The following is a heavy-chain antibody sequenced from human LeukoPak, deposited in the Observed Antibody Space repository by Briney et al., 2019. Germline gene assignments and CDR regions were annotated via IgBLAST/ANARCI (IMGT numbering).Heavy chain of an antibody. D-gene: IGHD3-22*01. V-gene: IGHV3-11*04. CDR3: ASLSSSGYYLDAFEM. CDR1: GFTFSDHH. Sequence: SGGSLRLSCAASGFTFSDHHMSWIRQAPGKGLEGVSFIGRSGSPMYYADSVKGRFTISRDNAKNSLFLQMHSPRTDDTAVYYCASLSSSGYYLDAFEMWGQGTLVTVSS. J-gene: IGHJ3*02. CDR2: IGRSGSPM.